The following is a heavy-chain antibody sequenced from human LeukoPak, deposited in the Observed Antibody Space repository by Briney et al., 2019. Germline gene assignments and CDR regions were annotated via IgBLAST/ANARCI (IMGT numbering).Heavy chain of an antibody. D-gene: IGHD3-10*02. CDR1: GFTFDDYA. V-gene: IGHV3-9*01. Sequence: PGGSLRLSCAASGFTFDDYAMHWVRQAPGKGLEWVSGISWNSGSIGYADSVKGRFTISRDNAKNSLYLQMNSLRAEDTALYYCAKVRFVRGFDFWGQGTLVTVSS. J-gene: IGHJ4*02. CDR2: ISWNSGSI. CDR3: AKVRFVRGFDF.